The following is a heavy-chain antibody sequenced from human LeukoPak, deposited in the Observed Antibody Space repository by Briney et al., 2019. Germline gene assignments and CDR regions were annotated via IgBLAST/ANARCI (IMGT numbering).Heavy chain of an antibody. D-gene: IGHD2/OR15-2a*01. CDR2: ISSSSSYI. V-gene: IGHV3-21*01. CDR1: GFTFSSYS. J-gene: IGHJ3*02. CDR3: ARTQILSLLTLHAFDI. Sequence: AGGSLRLSCAASGFTFSSYSMNWVRQAPGKGLEWVSSISSSSSYIYYADSVKGRFTISRDNAKNSLYLQMNSLRAEDTAVYYCARTQILSLLTLHAFDIWGQGTMVTVSS.